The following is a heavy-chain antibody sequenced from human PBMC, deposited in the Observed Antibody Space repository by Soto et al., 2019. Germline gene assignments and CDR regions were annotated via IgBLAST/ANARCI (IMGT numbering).Heavy chain of an antibody. D-gene: IGHD3-9*01. CDR3: ARAYLRYFDWFDY. CDR2: VYTTGVT. V-gene: IGHV4-30-4*01. J-gene: IGHJ4*02. Sequence: QVQLQESGPGVVKPSQTLSLTCTVSGDSISSGDYYWSWIRQPPGKGLEWIGYVYTTGVTYYNPSLKSRLTMSVDTSKNQFSLRLSSVTAADTAVDYCARAYLRYFDWFDYWGQGTLATVSS. CDR1: GDSISSGDYY.